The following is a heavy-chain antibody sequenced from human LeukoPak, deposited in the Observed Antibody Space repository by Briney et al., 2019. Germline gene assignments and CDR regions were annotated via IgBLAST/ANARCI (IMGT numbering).Heavy chain of an antibody. CDR1: GFTFSNSW. V-gene: IGHV3-15*01. CDR2: IKSKTDGGTT. J-gene: IGHJ6*03. Sequence: PGGSLRLSCAASGFTFSNSWTSWVPQAPGKGLEWVGRIKSKTDGGTTDYAAPVKGRFTISRDDSKNTLYLQMNSLRHEDTAVYYCEKDRGELVEMVYYYMDVWGKGTTVTVCS. D-gene: IGHD5-24*01. CDR3: EKDRGELVEMVYYYMDV.